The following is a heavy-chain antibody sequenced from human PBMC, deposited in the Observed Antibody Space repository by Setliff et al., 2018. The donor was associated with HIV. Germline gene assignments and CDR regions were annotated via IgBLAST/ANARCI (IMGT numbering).Heavy chain of an antibody. V-gene: IGHV4-61*02. CDR3: ARGTHLWPAY. CDR1: GGSISSGSYY. CDR2: IYTSGST. Sequence: NPSETLSLTCTVSGGSISSGSYYWSWIRQPAGKGLEWIGRIYTSGSTNYNPSLKSRVTISVDTSKNQFSLKLSSVTAADTAVHYCARGTHLWPAYWGQGTLVTVSS. J-gene: IGHJ4*02. D-gene: IGHD3-10*01.